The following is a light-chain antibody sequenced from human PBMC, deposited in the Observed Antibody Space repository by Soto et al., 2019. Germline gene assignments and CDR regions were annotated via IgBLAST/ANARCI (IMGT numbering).Light chain of an antibody. Sequence: QSVLTQPASVSGSPGQSITISCTGTNSDIGGYNYVSWYQQHPGKAPKLLIYEVNNRPSGLSNRFSGSKSGNTASLTISGLQAEDEADYYCSXXXXXXXXXFXXGTKL. J-gene: IGLJ2*01. CDR1: NSDIGGYNY. CDR3: SXXXXXXXXX. CDR2: EVN. V-gene: IGLV2-14*01.